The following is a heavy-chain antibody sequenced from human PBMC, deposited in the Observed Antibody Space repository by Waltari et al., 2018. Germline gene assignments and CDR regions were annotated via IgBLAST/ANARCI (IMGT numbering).Heavy chain of an antibody. CDR2: IYSGVSA. CDR3: ARGPPISAKWELCWFDY. V-gene: IGHV3-53*01. D-gene: IGHD3-16*01. J-gene: IGHJ4*02. Sequence: EVQVVESGGGLIQPGGPLRLSCAASGFAVSDNYRRWVRQAPGKGLEWVAVIYSGVSAYYADAVKGRFTISRDSSENTFYLQMSSLRVEDTAVYYCARGPPISAKWELCWFDYWGQGTLVTVSS. CDR1: GFAVSDNY.